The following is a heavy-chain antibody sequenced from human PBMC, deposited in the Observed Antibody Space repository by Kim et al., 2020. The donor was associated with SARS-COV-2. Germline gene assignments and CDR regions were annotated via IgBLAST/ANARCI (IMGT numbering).Heavy chain of an antibody. CDR1: GFTFSSYS. J-gene: IGHJ6*02. CDR2: ISSSSSYI. Sequence: GGSLRLSCAASGFTFSSYSMNWVRQAPGKGLEWVSSISSSSSYIYYADSVKGRFTISRDNAKNSLYLQMNSLRAEDTAVYYCARDEGFGESYGMDVWGQGTTVTVSS. D-gene: IGHD3-10*01. CDR3: ARDEGFGESYGMDV. V-gene: IGHV3-21*01.